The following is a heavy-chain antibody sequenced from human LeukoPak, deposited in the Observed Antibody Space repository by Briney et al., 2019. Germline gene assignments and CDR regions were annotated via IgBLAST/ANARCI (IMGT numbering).Heavy chain of an antibody. Sequence: SQTLSLTCTVSGGSISSGDYYWSWIRQPPGKGLEWIGYIYYSGSTYYNPSLKSRVTISVDTSKNQFSLKLSSVTAADTAMYYCAREYYGSGSYYNWFDPWGQGTLVTVSS. CDR3: AREYYGSGSYYNWFDP. CDR2: IYYSGST. V-gene: IGHV4-30-4*01. D-gene: IGHD3-10*01. CDR1: GGSISSGDYY. J-gene: IGHJ5*02.